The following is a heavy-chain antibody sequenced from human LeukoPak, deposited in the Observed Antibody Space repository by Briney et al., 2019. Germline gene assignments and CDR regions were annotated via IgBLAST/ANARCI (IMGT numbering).Heavy chain of an antibody. CDR2: IYYSGST. V-gene: IGHV4-59*12. Sequence: SETLSLTCTVSGGSISSYYWSWIRQPPGKGLEWIGYIYYSGSTNYNPSLKSRVTISVDTSKNQFSLKLSSVTAADTAVYYCAREPFRTTVTAADAFDIWGQGTMVTVSS. CDR3: AREPFRTTVTAADAFDI. D-gene: IGHD4-17*01. J-gene: IGHJ3*02. CDR1: GGSISSYY.